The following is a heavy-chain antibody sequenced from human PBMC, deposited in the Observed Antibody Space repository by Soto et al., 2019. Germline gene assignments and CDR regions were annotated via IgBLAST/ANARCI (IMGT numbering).Heavy chain of an antibody. CDR2: IYYTGTT. D-gene: IGHD3-10*01. Sequence: LSLTCAVPGYSLGSYNWWCWIRQPPVKGLEWIGYIYYTGTTYYNLSLKNRVTMSLDTAKDQFSLKLSSVTAADTVVYYCARNSGLKTGHLDYWGQGAQVTVSS. J-gene: IGHJ4*02. V-gene: IGHV4-28*01. CDR1: GYSLGSYNW. CDR3: ARNSGLKTGHLDY.